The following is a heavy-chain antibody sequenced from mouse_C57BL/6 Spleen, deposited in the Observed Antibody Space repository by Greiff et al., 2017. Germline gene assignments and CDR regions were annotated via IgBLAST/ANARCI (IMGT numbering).Heavy chain of an antibody. CDR1: GYTFTDYY. D-gene: IGHD2-4*01. Sequence: EVQLQQSGPELVKPGASVKISCKASGYTFTDYYMNWVKQSHGKSLEWIGDINPNNGGTSYNQKFKGKATLTVDKSSSTAYMELRSLTSEDSAVYYGARPYDYDDYYAMDYWGQGTSVTVSS. J-gene: IGHJ4*01. CDR2: INPNNGGT. V-gene: IGHV1-26*01. CDR3: ARPYDYDDYYAMDY.